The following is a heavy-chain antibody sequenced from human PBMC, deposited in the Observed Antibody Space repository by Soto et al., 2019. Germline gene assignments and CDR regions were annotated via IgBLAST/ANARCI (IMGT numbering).Heavy chain of an antibody. V-gene: IGHV4-4*07. D-gene: IGHD5-12*01. Sequence: PSETLSLTCTVFGGSISGYHWSWLRRPAGKGLEWIGRIYSSGYTNYNPSLESRVTVSADTSKNQLSLIVTSVTVADTAVYYCARDMGLGYNRNWFDPWGQGTRVTVSS. CDR2: IYSSGYT. CDR3: ARDMGLGYNRNWFDP. J-gene: IGHJ5*02. CDR1: GGSISGYH.